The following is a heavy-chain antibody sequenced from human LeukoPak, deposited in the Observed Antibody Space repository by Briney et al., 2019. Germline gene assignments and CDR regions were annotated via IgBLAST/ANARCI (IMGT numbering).Heavy chain of an antibody. J-gene: IGHJ4*02. CDR2: ISTSGSTI. Sequence: GGSLRLSCAASGFTFGNYAMSWVRQAPGKGLEWVSYISTSGSTIYYADSVKGRFTISRDNARKSLYLQMNSLRAEDTAVYYCARTVGAVDYWGQGALVTVSS. CDR3: ARTVGAVDY. CDR1: GFTFGNYA. V-gene: IGHV3-48*03. D-gene: IGHD1-26*01.